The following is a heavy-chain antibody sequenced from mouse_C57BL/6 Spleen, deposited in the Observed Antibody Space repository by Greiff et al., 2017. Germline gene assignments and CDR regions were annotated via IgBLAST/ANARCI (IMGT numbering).Heavy chain of an antibody. D-gene: IGHD4-1*01. CDR2: IDPSDSST. CDR3: ARWDDYHAIDY. V-gene: IGHV1-50*01. CDR1: VYTFTSYW. J-gene: IGHJ4*01. Sequence: VQLQQPGAELVKPGASVKLSCPASVYTFTSYWMQWVKQRPGQGLEWIGEIDPSDSSTNYNQQFKGKATLTVDTSSRTAYMQLSSLTSEDSAVYYCARWDDYHAIDYWGQGTSVTVSS.